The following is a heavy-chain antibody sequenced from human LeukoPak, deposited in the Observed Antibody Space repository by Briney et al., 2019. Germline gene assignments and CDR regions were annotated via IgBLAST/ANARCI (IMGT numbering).Heavy chain of an antibody. J-gene: IGHJ4*02. CDR3: AKETRYSSTIGY. CDR1: GFTFSSYA. Sequence: GGSLRLSCAASGFTFSSYAMSWAPHAPGKGLEWVSAISGSGGSTYYADSVKGRFTISRDNSKNTLYLQMNSLRAEDTAVYYCAKETRYSSTIGYWGQGTLVTVSS. V-gene: IGHV3-23*01. CDR2: ISGSGGST. D-gene: IGHD6-13*01.